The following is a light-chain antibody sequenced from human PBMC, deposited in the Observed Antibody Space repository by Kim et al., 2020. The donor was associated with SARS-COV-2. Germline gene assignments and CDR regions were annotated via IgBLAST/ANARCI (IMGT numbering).Light chain of an antibody. CDR1: QDITTY. CDR2: AAS. J-gene: IGKJ1*01. CDR3: QQYDSSPRT. V-gene: IGKV1-27*01. Sequence: DIEMTQSPSSLSASVGDRVTITCRASQDITTYLAWFQQRPGNPPKLLIHAASSMQSRVPARFSGSGSGTDFTLTISVLHPEDATTYYCQQYDSSPRTFGQGTPVGIK.